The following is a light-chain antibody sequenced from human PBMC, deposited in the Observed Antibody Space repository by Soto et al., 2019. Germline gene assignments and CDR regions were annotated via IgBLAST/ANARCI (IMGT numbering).Light chain of an antibody. Sequence: DIQMTQSPSSLSASVGDRVTITCQASQDISNYLNWYQQKPGKAPKLLIYDASNLETGVPSRFSGSGSGTDFTFTISSLQPEDIATYYCQQYDNLPPIFGPGTKV. CDR1: QDISNY. V-gene: IGKV1-33*01. CDR2: DAS. CDR3: QQYDNLPPI. J-gene: IGKJ3*01.